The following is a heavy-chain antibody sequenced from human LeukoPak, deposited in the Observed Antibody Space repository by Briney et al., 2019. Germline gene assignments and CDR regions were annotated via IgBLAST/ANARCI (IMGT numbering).Heavy chain of an antibody. V-gene: IGHV4-39*01. J-gene: IGHJ4*02. D-gene: IGHD4-11*01. CDR2: MSYVGIT. CDR3: TRLPLDYSLDH. Sequence: PSETLSLTCTVSGDSISSTTYWWGWIRQSPGKGLEWIGSMSYVGITSYNPSLKSLFTISVDTSKNQFSLMLSSVTAADTAVYYCTRLPLDYSLDHWGQGTLVSVSS. CDR1: GDSISSTTYW.